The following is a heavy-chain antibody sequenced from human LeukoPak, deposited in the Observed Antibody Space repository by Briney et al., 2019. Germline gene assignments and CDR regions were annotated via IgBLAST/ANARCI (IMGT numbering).Heavy chain of an antibody. CDR1: GYTFTGYY. CDR2: INPNSGGT. D-gene: IGHD2-2*01. CDR3: ARVLGYCSSTSCYNWFDP. Sequence: ASVKVSCKASGYTFTGYYMHWVRQAPGQGLEWMGWINPNSGGTNYAQKFQGRVTMTGDTSISTAYMELSRLRSDDTAVYYCARVLGYCSSTSCYNWFDPWGQGTLVTVSS. V-gene: IGHV1-2*02. J-gene: IGHJ5*02.